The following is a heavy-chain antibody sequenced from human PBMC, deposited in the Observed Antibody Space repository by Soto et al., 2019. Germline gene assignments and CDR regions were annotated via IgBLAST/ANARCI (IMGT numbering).Heavy chain of an antibody. CDR1: GGSFKSGSYS. J-gene: IGHJ4*02. V-gene: IGHV4-61*01. D-gene: IGHD3-3*01. CDR2: VYHTGRT. CDR3: ASDFAHFDS. Sequence: PSETLSLTCTVSGGSFKSGSYSWSWIRQPPGKGLEWIGYVYHTGRTSYNPSLKSRVSISMDTSKNQFSLNLDSVTAADTAVYFCASDFAHFDSWGQGTLVTVSS.